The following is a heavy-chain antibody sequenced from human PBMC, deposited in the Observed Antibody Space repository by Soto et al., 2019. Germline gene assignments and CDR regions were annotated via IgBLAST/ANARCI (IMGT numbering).Heavy chain of an antibody. CDR1: GFTFSGSS. D-gene: IGHD2-15*01. V-gene: IGHV3-73*01. CDR3: ISHSPEDMIRT. Sequence: GGSLRLSCAASGFTFSGSSVHWVRQASGKGLEWVGRIRDKANSYATAYAASVGGRFTISRDDSKNTAFLQMNSLNTEDTAVYYCISHSPEDMIRTWGQGTLVTV. CDR2: IRDKANSYAT. J-gene: IGHJ4*02.